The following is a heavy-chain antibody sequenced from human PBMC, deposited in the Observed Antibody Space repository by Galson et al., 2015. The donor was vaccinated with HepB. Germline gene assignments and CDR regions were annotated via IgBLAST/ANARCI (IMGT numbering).Heavy chain of an antibody. V-gene: IGHV3-23*01. D-gene: IGHD2-15*01. CDR1: GFTFSSYA. CDR2: ISGSGYTT. CDR3: ATAYRCSGGRCDSLGDY. J-gene: IGHJ4*02. Sequence: SLRLSCAASGFTFSSYAMSWVRQAPGKGREWVSAISGSGYTTYYGDSAEGRFTISGDNSKNTLYLQMNSLRAEDTAISYCATAYRCSGGRCDSLGDYWDQGTLVTVSS.